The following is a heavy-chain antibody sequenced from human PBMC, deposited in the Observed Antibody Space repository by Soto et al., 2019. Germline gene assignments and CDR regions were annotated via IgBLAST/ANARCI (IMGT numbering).Heavy chain of an antibody. Sequence: EVQLVESGGGLVQPGGSLRLSCSASGFTFSSYWLHWVRQAPGKGLVWVSRINGGGSSIDYADSVKGRFTISRDNAKNTLYLQMNSLRAEDTAVYYCARGLSGYYGFDYWGQGSLFTVSS. D-gene: IGHD5-12*01. V-gene: IGHV3-74*01. CDR3: ARGLSGYYGFDY. CDR1: GFTFSSYW. J-gene: IGHJ4*02. CDR2: INGGGSSI.